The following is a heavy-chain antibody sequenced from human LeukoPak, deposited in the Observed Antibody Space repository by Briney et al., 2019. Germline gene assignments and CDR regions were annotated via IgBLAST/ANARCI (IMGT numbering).Heavy chain of an antibody. Sequence: PGGSLRLSCAASGFTFSSYAMSWVRQAPGKGLEWVSAISGSGGSTYCADSVKGRFTISRDNSKNTLYLQMNSLRAEDTAVYHCAKGAYYYANVGWFDPWGQGTLVTVSS. V-gene: IGHV3-23*01. J-gene: IGHJ5*02. D-gene: IGHD3-10*01. CDR3: AKGAYYYANVGWFDP. CDR1: GFTFSSYA. CDR2: ISGSGGST.